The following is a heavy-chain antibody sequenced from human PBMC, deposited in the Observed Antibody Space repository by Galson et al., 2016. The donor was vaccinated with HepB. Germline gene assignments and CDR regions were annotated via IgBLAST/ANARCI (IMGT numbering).Heavy chain of an antibody. CDR2: IRGGGDAT. D-gene: IGHD4-17*01. Sequence: SLRLSCAASGFTFSNYATAWVRLPPGKGLEWVSTIRGGGDATYYADSVKGRFTISRDNSRSTLYPHLSSLRAEDTALYYCARGHGDYFPANYFNYWGQGTLVTVSS. V-gene: IGHV3-23*01. CDR1: GFTFSNYA. CDR3: ARGHGDYFPANYFNY. J-gene: IGHJ4*02.